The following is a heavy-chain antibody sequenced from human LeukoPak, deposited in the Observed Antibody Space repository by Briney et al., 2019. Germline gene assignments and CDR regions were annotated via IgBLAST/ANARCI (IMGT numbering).Heavy chain of an antibody. D-gene: IGHD3-3*01. CDR3: ARRAVVPNCDFWSGYSYYYYMDV. CDR1: GFTFSSYG. V-gene: IGHV3-33*01. CDR2: IWYDGSNK. Sequence: GGSLRLSCAASGFTFSSYGMHWVRQAPGKGLEWVAVIWYDGSNKYYADSVKGRFTISRDNSKNTLYLQMNSLRAEDTAVYYCARRAVVPNCDFWSGYSYYYYMDVWGKGTTVTVSS. J-gene: IGHJ6*03.